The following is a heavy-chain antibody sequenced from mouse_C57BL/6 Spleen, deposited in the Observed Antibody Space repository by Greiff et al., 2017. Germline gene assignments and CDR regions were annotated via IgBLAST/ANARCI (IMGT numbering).Heavy chain of an antibody. CDR3: ALIPDAMDY. Sequence: VQLQQSGAELAKPGASVKLSCKASGYTFTSYWMHWVKQRPGQGLEWIGYINPSSGYTKYNQKFKDKATLTADKSSTTAYMQLNSLTSEDSAVYYSALIPDAMDYWGQGTSVTVSS. CDR1: GYTFTSYW. CDR2: INPSSGYT. V-gene: IGHV1-7*01. J-gene: IGHJ4*01.